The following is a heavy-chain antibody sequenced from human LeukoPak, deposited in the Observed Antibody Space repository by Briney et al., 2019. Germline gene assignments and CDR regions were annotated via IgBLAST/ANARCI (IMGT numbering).Heavy chain of an antibody. J-gene: IGHJ4*02. V-gene: IGHV3-49*04. CDR2: IRSKAYGGTT. Sequence: PGGSLRLSCTASGFTFGDYAMSWVRQAPGKGLEWVGFIRSKAYGGTTEYAASVKGRFTISGDDSKSIAYLQMNSLKTEDTAVYYCTRARVPGVVIPVDYWGQGTLVTVSS. CDR3: TRARVPGVVIPVDY. CDR1: GFTFGDYA. D-gene: IGHD3-3*01.